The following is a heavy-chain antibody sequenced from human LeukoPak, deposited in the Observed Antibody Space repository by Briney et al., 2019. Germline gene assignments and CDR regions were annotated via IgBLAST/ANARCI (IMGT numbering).Heavy chain of an antibody. D-gene: IGHD3-3*01. CDR1: GFTFNSYA. Sequence: GGSLRLSCAASGFTFNSYAFNWVRQAPGKGLEWVSYVSSSSNVIYYTDSVKGRFTISRDNARNLLSLQMNSLRAEDTAVYYCARGDPIYDSWSGDDYWGQGSLVTVSS. J-gene: IGHJ4*02. V-gene: IGHV3-48*01. CDR3: ARGDPIYDSWSGDDY. CDR2: VSSSSNVI.